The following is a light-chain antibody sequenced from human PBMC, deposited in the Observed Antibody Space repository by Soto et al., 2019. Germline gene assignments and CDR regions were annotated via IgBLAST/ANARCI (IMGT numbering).Light chain of an antibody. CDR2: GAS. CDR3: QQRSSWPPT. CDR1: QSVTSSY. V-gene: IGKV3D-20*02. Sequence: EIVLTQSPGTLSLSPGEIATLSFRASQSVTSSYLAWYQQKPGQAPRLLIYGASSRATGIPDRFSGSGSGTDFTLTISRLEPEDFAVYYCQQRSSWPPTFGQGTRLEIK. J-gene: IGKJ5*01.